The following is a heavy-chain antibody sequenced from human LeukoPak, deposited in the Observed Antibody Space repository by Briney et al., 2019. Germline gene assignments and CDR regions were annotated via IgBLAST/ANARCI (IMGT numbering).Heavy chain of an antibody. Sequence: PSETLSLTCTVSGGSISSSSYYWGWIRQPPGKGLEWIGSIYYSGSTYYNPSLKSRVTISVDTSRNQFSLKLSSVTAADTAVYYCARGLLMVYTCPYFDYWGQGTLVTVSS. CDR2: IYYSGST. V-gene: IGHV4-39*01. D-gene: IGHD2-8*01. CDR3: ARGLLMVYTCPYFDY. J-gene: IGHJ4*02. CDR1: GGSISSSSYY.